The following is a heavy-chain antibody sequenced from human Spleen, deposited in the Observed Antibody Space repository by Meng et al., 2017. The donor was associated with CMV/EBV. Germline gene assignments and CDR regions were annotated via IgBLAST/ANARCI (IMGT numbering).Heavy chain of an antibody. CDR2: ISWNSGSI. CDR1: GFTFDDYA. Sequence: SLRLSCAASGFTFDDYAMHWVRQAPGKGLEWVSGISWNSGSIGYADSVKGRFTISRDNAKNSLYLQMNSLRAEDTALYYCAKDRGADFWSGIYGMDVWGQGTTVTVSS. J-gene: IGHJ6*02. D-gene: IGHD3-3*01. V-gene: IGHV3-9*01. CDR3: AKDRGADFWSGIYGMDV.